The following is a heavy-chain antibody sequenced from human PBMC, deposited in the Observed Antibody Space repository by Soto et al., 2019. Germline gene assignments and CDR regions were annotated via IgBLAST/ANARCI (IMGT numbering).Heavy chain of an antibody. Sequence: PSETLSLTCAVHGGSFSGYYLSWIRQPPGKGLEWIGEINHRGSTNYNPSLKSRVTISVDTSKNQFSLKLTSVTAADTAVYYCARRGDCSTTSCLTFGFWGQGNQVTVSS. V-gene: IGHV4-34*01. CDR2: INHRGST. D-gene: IGHD2-2*01. CDR3: ARRGDCSTTSCLTFGF. J-gene: IGHJ4*02. CDR1: GGSFSGYY.